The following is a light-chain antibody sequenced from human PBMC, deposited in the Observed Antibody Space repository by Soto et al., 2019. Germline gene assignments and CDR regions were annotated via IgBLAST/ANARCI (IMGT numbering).Light chain of an antibody. Sequence: DIQMTQSPSTLSASVGDRVTITCRASQNINSWLAWYQQKPGKAPNLLIYKASTLQSGVPSRFSGSGSGTEYTLTISCLQPDDFATYYCQQYNSYSLFIFGPGTKVDIK. CDR2: KAS. V-gene: IGKV1-5*03. J-gene: IGKJ3*01. CDR3: QQYNSYSLFI. CDR1: QNINSW.